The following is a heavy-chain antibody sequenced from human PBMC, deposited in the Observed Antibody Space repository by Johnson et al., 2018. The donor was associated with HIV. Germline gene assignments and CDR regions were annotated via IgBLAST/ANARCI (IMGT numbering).Heavy chain of an antibody. V-gene: IGHV3-66*01. D-gene: IGHD3-22*01. Sequence: VQLVESGGGLVRPGGSLRLSCAASEFSVSGNYMTLVRQAPGKGLEWVSVIHGGGSIYYEDSVKGRFTVSRDDSKSIAYLQMNSLKTEDTAVYYCTRALYRYYYDSSGLVPYDAFDIWGQGTMVTVSS. CDR2: IHGGGSI. CDR1: EFSVSGNY. CDR3: TRALYRYYYDSSGLVPYDAFDI. J-gene: IGHJ3*02.